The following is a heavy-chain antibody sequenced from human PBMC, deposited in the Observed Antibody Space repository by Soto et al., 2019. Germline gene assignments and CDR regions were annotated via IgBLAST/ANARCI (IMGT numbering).Heavy chain of an antibody. CDR2: ISGSGGST. D-gene: IGHD6-25*01. J-gene: IGHJ4*02. CDR3: ARAQALKAAAGRFTS. V-gene: IGHV3-23*01. Sequence: EVQLLESGGGLVQPGGSLRLSCAASGFTFSSYAMSWVRQAPGKGLEWVSAISGSGGSTYYADSVKGRFTISRDNSKKRFYQKITGQKAGNTALFSGARAQALKAAAGRFTSGARGTPYAVS. CDR1: GFTFSSYA.